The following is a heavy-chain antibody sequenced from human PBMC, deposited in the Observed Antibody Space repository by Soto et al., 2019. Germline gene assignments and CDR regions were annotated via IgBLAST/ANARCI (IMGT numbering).Heavy chain of an antibody. D-gene: IGHD6-6*01. CDR3: TNRKLPTRPWRPAFDV. J-gene: IGHJ3*01. CDR2: ISGSGGST. CDR1: GFTCSSYA. Sequence: PGRSMRLCCAAFGFTCSSYAMSRVRQGTGKGLEWVSAISGSGGSTYYPDSVKGRFTISRDNSKNTLYRQMNSLRAEDTAVYYCTNRKLPTRPWRPAFDVWGQGTMVTVSS. V-gene: IGHV3-23*01.